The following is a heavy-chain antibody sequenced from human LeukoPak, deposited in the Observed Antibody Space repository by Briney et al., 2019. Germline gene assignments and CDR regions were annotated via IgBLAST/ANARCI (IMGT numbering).Heavy chain of an antibody. CDR3: ARGVPAALRLARWFDP. V-gene: IGHV1-18*01. D-gene: IGHD2-2*02. J-gene: IGHJ5*02. CDR2: ISAYNGNT. Sequence: ASVKVSCKAFGYTFTSYGISWVRQAPGQGLEWMGWISAYNGNTNYAQKLQGRVTMTTDTSTSTAYMELRSLRSDDTAVYYCARGVPAALRLARWFDPWGQGTLVTVSS. CDR1: GYTFTSYG.